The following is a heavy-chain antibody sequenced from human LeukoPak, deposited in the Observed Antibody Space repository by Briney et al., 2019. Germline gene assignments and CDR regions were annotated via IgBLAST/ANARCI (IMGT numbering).Heavy chain of an antibody. V-gene: IGHV3-74*01. J-gene: IGHJ4*02. D-gene: IGHD6-19*01. CDR1: GFTLSTYW. CDR3: ARGSSSGWPDYFDH. Sequence: GGSLRLSCAASGFTLSTYWMRWVRQAPGKGPLWVSRINGDGTNTPYADSVKGRFTISRDNAKNTLYLQMNSLRAEDTAVYFCARGSSSGWPDYFDHWGQGILVIVSS. CDR2: INGDGTNT.